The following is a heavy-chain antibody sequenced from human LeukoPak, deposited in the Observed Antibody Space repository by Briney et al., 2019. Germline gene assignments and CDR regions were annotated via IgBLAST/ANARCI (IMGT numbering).Heavy chain of an antibody. CDR1: GLTFSSHS. CDR2: ISSTGRYI. V-gene: IGHV3-21*01. CDR3: ARDHSDYSTFDP. D-gene: IGHD4-11*01. J-gene: IGHJ5*02. Sequence: GGSLRLSCAASGLTFSSHSMNWVRQAPGKGLEWVSSISSTGRYIYYADSVKGRFTISRDNAKNSLYLQMNSLRAEDTAVYYCARDHSDYSTFDPWGQGTMVTVSS.